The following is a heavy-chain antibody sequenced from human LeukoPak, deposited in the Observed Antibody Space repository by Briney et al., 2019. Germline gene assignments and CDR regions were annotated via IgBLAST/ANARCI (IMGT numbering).Heavy chain of an antibody. Sequence: PGGSLRLSCAASGFTVSSNYMSWVRQAPGKGLEWVSVIYSGGSTYYADSVKGRFTISRDNSKNTLYLQMNSLRAEDTAVYYCARGEVVLRYFDWARPYDYWGQGTLVTVSS. D-gene: IGHD3-9*01. CDR3: ARGEVVLRYFDWARPYDY. V-gene: IGHV3-66*01. J-gene: IGHJ4*02. CDR1: GFTVSSNY. CDR2: IYSGGST.